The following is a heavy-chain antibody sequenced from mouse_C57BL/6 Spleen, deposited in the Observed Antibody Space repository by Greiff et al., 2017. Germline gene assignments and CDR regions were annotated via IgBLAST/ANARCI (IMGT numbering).Heavy chain of an antibody. V-gene: IGHV1-80*01. D-gene: IGHD1-1*01. CDR3: TRGGYYGRSYYAMDY. CDR1: GYAFTSYW. J-gene: IGHJ4*01. Sequence: QVQLQQSGAELVKPGASVKISCKASGYAFTSYWMNWVKQRPGKGLEWIGKIYPGDGDTNYNRKFKGKATLTADKSSSTAYMQLSSLTSESSAVYVCTRGGYYGRSYYAMDYWGQGASVTVSS. CDR2: IYPGDGDT.